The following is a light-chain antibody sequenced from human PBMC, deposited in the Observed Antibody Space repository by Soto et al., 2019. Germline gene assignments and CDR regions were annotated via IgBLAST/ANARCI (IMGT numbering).Light chain of an antibody. CDR3: QQYNGYYRT. CDR1: QSISRW. CDR2: DAS. Sequence: DIQMTQSPSTLSASVGDRVTITCRASQSISRWLAWNQQKPGKAPKLLIYDASSLESGVPSRFSGSGSGTEFTLTISSLQPDDFATYYCQQYNGYYRTFGQGTKLEIK. V-gene: IGKV1-5*01. J-gene: IGKJ2*01.